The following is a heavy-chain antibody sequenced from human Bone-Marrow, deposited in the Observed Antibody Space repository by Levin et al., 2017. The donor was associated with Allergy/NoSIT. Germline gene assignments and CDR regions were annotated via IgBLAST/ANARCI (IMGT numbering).Heavy chain of an antibody. V-gene: IGHV5-51*01. CDR2: IYPGDSET. J-gene: IGHJ4*02. Sequence: ASVKVSCQVSGYQFTDHWIGWVRQLPGKGLEWMGNIYPGDSETRSSPSFQGQVTMSVDKSINTAFLRWDSLSASDTAMYYCARQSDELPPYDGEWVEEHYFDNWGQGTLVSVSS. CDR1: GYQFTDHW. CDR3: ARQSDELPPYDGEWVEEHYFDN. D-gene: IGHD3-10*01.